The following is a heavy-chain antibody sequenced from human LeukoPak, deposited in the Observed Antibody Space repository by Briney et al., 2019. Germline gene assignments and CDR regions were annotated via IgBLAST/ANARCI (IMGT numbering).Heavy chain of an antibody. J-gene: IGHJ5*02. CDR2: INPSGGST. CDR3: ARDASTYGDYLDNWFDP. D-gene: IGHD4-17*01. Sequence: GASVKVSCKASGYTFTSYYMHWVRQAPGQGLEWMGIINPSGGSTSYAQKFQGRVTMTRDMSTSTVYMELSSLRSGDTAVYYCARDASTYGDYLDNWFDPWGQGTLVTVSS. CDR1: GYTFTSYY. V-gene: IGHV1-46*01.